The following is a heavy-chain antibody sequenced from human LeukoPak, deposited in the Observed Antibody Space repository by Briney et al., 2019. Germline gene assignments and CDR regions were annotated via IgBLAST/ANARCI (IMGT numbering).Heavy chain of an antibody. V-gene: IGHV1-2*02. CDR1: GYTFTGYY. D-gene: IGHD1-26*01. CDR3: ATCSGSYSTDY. Sequence: ASVKVSCKASGYTFTGYYLHWVRQAPGQGLEWMAWINPNSGGTNYAQKFQGRVTVTRDTSISTAYMELSSLRSDDTAVYYCATCSGSYSTDYWGQGTLVTVSS. J-gene: IGHJ4*02. CDR2: INPNSGGT.